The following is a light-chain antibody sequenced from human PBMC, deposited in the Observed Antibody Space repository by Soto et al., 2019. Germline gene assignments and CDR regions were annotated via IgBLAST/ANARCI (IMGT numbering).Light chain of an antibody. CDR2: GAS. J-gene: IGKJ5*01. CDR1: QSVSSNY. CDR3: QQSGSSPPIT. Sequence: EIVLTQSPGTLSLSPGERATLSCRASQSVSSNYLAWYQQKPGQAPRLLIYGASNRATGIPDRFSGSGSGTDFTLTISRLEPEDFAVYYCQQSGSSPPITFGQGTRLEIK. V-gene: IGKV3-20*01.